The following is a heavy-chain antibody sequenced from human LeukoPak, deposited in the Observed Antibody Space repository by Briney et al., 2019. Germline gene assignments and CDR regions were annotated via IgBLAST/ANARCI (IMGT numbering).Heavy chain of an antibody. J-gene: IGHJ4*02. CDR1: GFTFSSYS. V-gene: IGHV3-21*01. CDR2: ISSSSNYI. D-gene: IGHD2-2*01. CDR3: ARGSYLVPAMDWDY. Sequence: PGGSLRLSCAASGFTFSSYSMNWVRQAPGKGLEWVSFISSSSNYIYYADSVKGRFTISRDNAKNSLYLQMNSLRAEDTAVYYCARGSYLVPAMDWDYWGQGTLVTVSS.